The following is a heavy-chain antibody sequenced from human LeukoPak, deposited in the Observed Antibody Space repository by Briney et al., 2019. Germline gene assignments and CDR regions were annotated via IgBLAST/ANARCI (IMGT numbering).Heavy chain of an antibody. CDR1: GGSLSNSF. CDR2: IYDDGST. Sequence: PSETLSLTCSVSGGSLSNSFWRWIRQPAGKGLEWIGRIYDDGSTNYNPPLKSRITVSLDTPENQISLKLTSVTAADTAVYFCARAPSGCGGTCAFDYWGQGILVTVSS. J-gene: IGHJ4*02. CDR3: ARAPSGCGGTCAFDY. V-gene: IGHV4-4*07. D-gene: IGHD2-15*01.